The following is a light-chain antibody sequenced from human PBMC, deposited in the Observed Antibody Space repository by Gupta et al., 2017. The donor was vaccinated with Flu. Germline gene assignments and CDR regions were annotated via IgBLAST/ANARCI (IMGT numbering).Light chain of an antibody. CDR3: KHEIKYPWA. CDR1: ERLVHSDGNTY. V-gene: IGKV2-30*02. CDR2: KIS. Sequence: VVLTQSPLSLPVILGQPASLSCTSNERLVHSDGNTYSHWFQQRPGQCARRLIYKISNRDSGLPDRISGSGTGPELRLKISRVEAENVGIYNCKHEIKYPWAFGQGTKVEIK. J-gene: IGKJ1*01.